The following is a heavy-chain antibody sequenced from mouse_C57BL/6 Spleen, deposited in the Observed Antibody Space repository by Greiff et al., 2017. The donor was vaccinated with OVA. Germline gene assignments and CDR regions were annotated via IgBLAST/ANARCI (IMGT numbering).Heavy chain of an antibody. CDR1: GYTFTSYW. V-gene: IGHV1-7*01. CDR3: ARSDDGYYVEWFAY. J-gene: IGHJ3*01. Sequence: VQLVESGAELAKPGASVKLYCKASGYTFTSYWMHWVKQRPGQGLEWIGYINPSSGYTKYNQKFKDKATLTADKSSSTAYMQLSSLTYEDSAVYYCARSDDGYYVEWFAYWGQGTLVTVSA. D-gene: IGHD2-3*01. CDR2: INPSSGYT.